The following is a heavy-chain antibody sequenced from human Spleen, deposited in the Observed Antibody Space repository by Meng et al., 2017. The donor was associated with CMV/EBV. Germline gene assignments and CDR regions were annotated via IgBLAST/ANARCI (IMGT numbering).Heavy chain of an antibody. V-gene: IGHV3-23*01. Sequence: GGPLRLCCAACGFTFSSFAMSWVRQAPGKGLEWDSAITASGGSTYYADSVKGRFTISSDNSKNTLDLQMNSLRAEDTAVYYCAKAYSGSWYREYYDYWGQGTLVTVSS. CDR1: GFTFSSFA. D-gene: IGHD6-13*01. CDR3: AKAYSGSWYREYYDY. CDR2: ITASGGST. J-gene: IGHJ4*02.